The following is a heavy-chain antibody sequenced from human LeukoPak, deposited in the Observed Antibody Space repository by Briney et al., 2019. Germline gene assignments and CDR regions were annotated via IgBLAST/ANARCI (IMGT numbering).Heavy chain of an antibody. J-gene: IGHJ6*03. CDR1: GGSIRSYY. CDR3: ARGKEMATILGYYYYYMDV. V-gene: IGHV4-59*01. CDR2: IYYSGST. D-gene: IGHD5-24*01. Sequence: PSETLSLTCTVSGGSIRSYYWSWIRQPPGKGLEWIAYIYYSGSTNYNPSLKSRVTISVDTSKNQFSLKLSSVTAADTAVYYCARGKEMATILGYYYYYMDVWGKGTTVTVSS.